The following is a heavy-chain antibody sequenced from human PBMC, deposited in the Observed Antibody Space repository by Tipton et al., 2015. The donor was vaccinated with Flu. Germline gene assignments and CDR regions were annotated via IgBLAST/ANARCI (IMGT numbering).Heavy chain of an antibody. CDR2: IYHSGTA. CDR1: GGSISSSRYH. D-gene: IGHD4-11*01. V-gene: IGHV4-39*07. CDR3: ARYPESNYHWFGP. J-gene: IGHJ5*02. Sequence: TLSLTCTVSGGSISSSRYHWGWIRQPPGKGLEWIGSIYHSGTAYYNPSLKSRVTISVDTSKNQISLKLSSVTAADTAVYYCARYPESNYHWFGPWGQGALVTVSS.